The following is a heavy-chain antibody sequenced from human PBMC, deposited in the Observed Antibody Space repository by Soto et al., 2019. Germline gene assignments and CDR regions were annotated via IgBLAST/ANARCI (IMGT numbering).Heavy chain of an antibody. CDR2: TYFWSRWKN. Sequence: QTLSLTCVISGDSVSTNSAAWNWIRQSPSRGLEWLGRTYFWSRWKNDYAESVKSRITVDADASKNQFFLHLDSVTSEDTGVYYCARGRPSYYAMDVWGQGTAVTVSS. CDR1: GDSVSTNSAA. V-gene: IGHV6-1*01. CDR3: ARGRPSYYAMDV. J-gene: IGHJ6*02.